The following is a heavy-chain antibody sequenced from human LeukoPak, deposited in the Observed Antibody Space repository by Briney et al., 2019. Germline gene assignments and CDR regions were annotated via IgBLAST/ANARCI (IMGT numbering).Heavy chain of an antibody. J-gene: IGHJ6*02. V-gene: IGHV1-69*02. CDR1: GGTFSSYT. CDR2: INPILGIA. D-gene: IGHD2-2*01. Sequence: GSSVKVSCKASGGTFSSYTISWVRQAPGQGLEWMGRINPILGIANYAQKFQGRVTITADKSTSTAYMELSSLRSEDTAVYYCARGAVVVPAKVPLYGMDVWGQGTTVTVSS. CDR3: ARGAVVVPAKVPLYGMDV.